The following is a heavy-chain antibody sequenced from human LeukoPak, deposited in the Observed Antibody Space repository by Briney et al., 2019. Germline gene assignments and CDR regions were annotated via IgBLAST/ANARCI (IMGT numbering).Heavy chain of an antibody. V-gene: IGHV3-23*01. CDR3: ASYCSSTSCYEGGY. Sequence: GGSLRLSCAASGFTFSSYAMSWVRQAPGKGLEWVSGISGSDGSTNYADSVKGRFTISRDNAKNSLYLQMNSLRAEDTAVYYCASYCSSTSCYEGGYWGQGTLVTVSS. J-gene: IGHJ4*02. CDR2: ISGSDGST. D-gene: IGHD2-2*01. CDR1: GFTFSSYA.